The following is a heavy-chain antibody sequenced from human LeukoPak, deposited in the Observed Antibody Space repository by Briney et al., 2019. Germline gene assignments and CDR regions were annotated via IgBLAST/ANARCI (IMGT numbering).Heavy chain of an antibody. CDR2: ISGSGGST. CDR1: GFTFSSYA. J-gene: IGHJ4*02. D-gene: IGHD3-9*01. Sequence: RGSLRLSCSAAGFTFSSYAMSWDRQAPGKGLQLVSAISGSGGSTYYADSVRGRFTISRDNSKNTLYLQMKSLRAEDTAVFFFFKPKTAYEILTGYRSPVDYWGQGTLVTVSS. V-gene: IGHV3-23*01. CDR3: FKPKTAYEILTGYRSPVDY.